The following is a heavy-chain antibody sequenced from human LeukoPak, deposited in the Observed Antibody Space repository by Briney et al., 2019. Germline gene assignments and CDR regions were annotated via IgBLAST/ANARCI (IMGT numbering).Heavy chain of an antibody. V-gene: IGHV1-69*05. CDR1: GGTFSTYV. CDR3: ARDPGTRVVTPGVIWFDP. CDR2: IIPIFGTA. J-gene: IGHJ5*02. Sequence: SVKVSCKASGGTFSTYVISWVRQAPRQGLEWMGRIIPIFGTANSAQKFQGRVTITTDESTSTAYMELSSLRSEDTAVYYCARDPGTRVVTPGVIWFDPWGQGTLVTVSS. D-gene: IGHD4-23*01.